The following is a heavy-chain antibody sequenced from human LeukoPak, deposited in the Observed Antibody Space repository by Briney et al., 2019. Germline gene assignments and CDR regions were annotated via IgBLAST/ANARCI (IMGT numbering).Heavy chain of an antibody. V-gene: IGHV3-66*02. J-gene: IGHJ3*02. D-gene: IGHD4-23*01. CDR1: GFTVSSNY. CDR3: ARDQTVATDAAFDI. Sequence: GGSLRLSCAASGFTVSSNYMSWVRQAPGKRLEWVSVIYSGGSTYYADSVKGRFTISRDNSKNTLYLQMNSLRAEDTAVYYCARDQTVATDAAFDIWGQGTMVTVSS. CDR2: IYSGGST.